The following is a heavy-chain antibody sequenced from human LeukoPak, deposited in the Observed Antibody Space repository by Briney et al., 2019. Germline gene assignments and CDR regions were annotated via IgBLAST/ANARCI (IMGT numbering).Heavy chain of an antibody. J-gene: IGHJ4*02. V-gene: IGHV4-59*01. CDR2: IYYSGST. Sequence: SETLSLTCTVSGGSISSYYWSWIRQPPGKGLEWIGYIYYSGSTNYNPSLKSRVTISVDTSKNQFSLKLSSVTAADTAVYYCARVADTSGYYYGLKYYFDYWGQGTLVTVSS. D-gene: IGHD3-22*01. CDR3: ARVADTSGYYYGLKYYFDY. CDR1: GGSISSYY.